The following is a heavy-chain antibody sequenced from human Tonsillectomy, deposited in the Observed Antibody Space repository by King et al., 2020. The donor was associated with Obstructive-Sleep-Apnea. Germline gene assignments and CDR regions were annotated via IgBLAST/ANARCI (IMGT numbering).Heavy chain of an antibody. CDR1: GYTFNSYY. CDR3: ATVTVAGGLDY. V-gene: IGHV1-46*02. Sequence: QRQLVQSGAEVKKPGASVRISCKASGYTFNSYYIHWVRQAPGQGLEWIGIISPSRGTTSHAQKFQGRVTMTRDTSTTTVYMELSSLTSEDTAMYYFATVTVAGGLDYWGQGTLVSVSS. CDR2: ISPSRGTT. D-gene: IGHD6-19*01. J-gene: IGHJ4*02.